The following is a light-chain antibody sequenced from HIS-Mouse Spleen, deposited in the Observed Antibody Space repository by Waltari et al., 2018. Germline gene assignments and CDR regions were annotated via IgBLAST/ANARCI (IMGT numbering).Light chain of an antibody. CDR1: SPNIGAGSD. CDR3: QSYDSSLSGSWV. V-gene: IGLV1-40*01. CDR2: GNS. J-gene: IGLJ2*01. Sequence: QSVLTQPPSVSGAPGQRVTIPCPGSSPNIGAGSDVHWYQQLPGTAPKHRIYGNSNRPSGVPDRFSGSKSGTSASLAITGLQAEDEADYYCQSYDSSLSGSWVFGGGTKLTVL.